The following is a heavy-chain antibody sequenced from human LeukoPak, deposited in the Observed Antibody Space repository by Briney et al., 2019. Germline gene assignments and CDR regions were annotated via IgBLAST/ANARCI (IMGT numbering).Heavy chain of an antibody. CDR1: GYSISSGYY. V-gene: IGHV4-38-2*02. CDR3: NVVVPAAIAGGDY. Sequence: SETLSLTCTVSGYSISSGYYWGWIRRPPGKGLEWIGSIYHSGSTYYNPSLKSRVTISVDTSKNQFSLKLSSVTAADTAVYYCNVVVPAAIAGGDYWGQGTLVTVSS. CDR2: IYHSGST. J-gene: IGHJ4*02. D-gene: IGHD2-2*02.